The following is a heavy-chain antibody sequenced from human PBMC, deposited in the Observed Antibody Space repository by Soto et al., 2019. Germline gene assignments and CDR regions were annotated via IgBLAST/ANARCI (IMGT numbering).Heavy chain of an antibody. Sequence: SETLSLTCTFSVVSISSYYWSCIRHPAGKGLEWIGRIYTSGSTNYNPSLKSRVTMSVDTSKNQFSLKLSSVTAADTAVYYCARDKWMVIGDWFEPWGQRTLVSVSS. V-gene: IGHV4-4*07. CDR1: VVSISSYY. CDR3: ARDKWMVIGDWFEP. D-gene: IGHD6-19*01. CDR2: IYTSGST. J-gene: IGHJ5*02.